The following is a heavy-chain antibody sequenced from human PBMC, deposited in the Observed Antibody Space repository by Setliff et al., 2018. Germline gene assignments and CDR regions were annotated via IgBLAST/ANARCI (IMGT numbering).Heavy chain of an antibody. CDR1: GASVSSHY. V-gene: IGHV4-59*02. CDR2: ISYSGIT. D-gene: IGHD1-1*01. CDR3: VRGGYSEYFQD. J-gene: IGHJ1*01. Sequence: SETLSLTCNVSGASVSSHYWDWIRQPPGKGLEWIGFISYSGITTYNVSLKSRVSISVDTSKNQLSPTLSSVTAADTAAYYCVRGGYSEYFQDWGRGTLVTVSS.